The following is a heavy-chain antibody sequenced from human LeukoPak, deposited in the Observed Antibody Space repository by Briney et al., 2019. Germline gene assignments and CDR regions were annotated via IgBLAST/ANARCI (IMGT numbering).Heavy chain of an antibody. CDR2: INSDGSST. CDR1: GFTFSSYW. J-gene: IGHJ3*02. V-gene: IGHV3-74*01. D-gene: IGHD6-13*01. CDR3: ARERLGSYSSSWYEVNDAFDI. Sequence: GGSLRLSCAASGFTFSSYWMHWVRQAPGKGLVWVSRINSDGSSTSYADSVKGRFTISRDNAKNTLYLQMNSLRAEDTAVYYCARERLGSYSSSWYEVNDAFDIWGQGTMVTVSS.